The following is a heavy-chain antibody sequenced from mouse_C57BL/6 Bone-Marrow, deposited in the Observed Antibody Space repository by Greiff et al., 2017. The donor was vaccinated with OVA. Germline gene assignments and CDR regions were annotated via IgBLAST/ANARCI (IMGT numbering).Heavy chain of an antibody. Sequence: VQLQQSGAALVKPGASVKLSCTASGFNIQDYYMHWVKQRTEQGLEWIGRIDPEDGENKYAPKFQGKATITADTSSNTAYLKLSSLTSEDTAVYYGARWDYYGSTFDYWGQGTTLTVSS. D-gene: IGHD1-1*01. J-gene: IGHJ2*01. V-gene: IGHV14-2*01. CDR2: IDPEDGEN. CDR1: GFNIQDYY. CDR3: ARWDYYGSTFDY.